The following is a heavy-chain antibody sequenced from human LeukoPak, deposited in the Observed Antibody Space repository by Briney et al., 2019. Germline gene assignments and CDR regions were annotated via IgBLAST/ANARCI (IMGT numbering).Heavy chain of an antibody. V-gene: IGHV3-30*18. CDR1: GFTFSSYG. D-gene: IGHD1-26*01. Sequence: PGGPLRLSCAASGFTFSSYGMHWVRQAPGKGLVWVAVISYDGSNKYYADSVKVRFTISRDNSKNTLYLQMTSLRAEDTAVYYCAKDAQSTGSTRSAFDIWGQGTMATVSS. CDR2: ISYDGSNK. CDR3: AKDAQSTGSTRSAFDI. J-gene: IGHJ3*02.